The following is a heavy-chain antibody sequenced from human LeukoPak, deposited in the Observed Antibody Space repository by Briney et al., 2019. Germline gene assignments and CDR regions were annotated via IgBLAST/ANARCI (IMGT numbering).Heavy chain of an antibody. CDR2: VNSDGSWT. V-gene: IGHV3-74*01. J-gene: IGHJ4*02. CDR1: GFTVSSNY. Sequence: GGSLRLSCAASGFTVSSNYMSWVRQAPGKGLVWVSHVNSDGSWTSHADSVKGRFTISKDNAKNTVYLQMNNLRTEDTAVYYCVSFYETNWGRGTLVTVSS. D-gene: IGHD2-2*01. CDR3: VSFYETN.